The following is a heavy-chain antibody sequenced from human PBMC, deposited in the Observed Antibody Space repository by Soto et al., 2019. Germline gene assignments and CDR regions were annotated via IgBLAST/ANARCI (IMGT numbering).Heavy chain of an antibody. CDR1: GGSITNSNW. CDR3: ARGPPIVGNTSPLDS. J-gene: IGHJ4*02. CDR2: IYHAGST. V-gene: IGHV4-4*02. Sequence: SETLSLTCTVSGGSITNSNWWSWVRLPPAKGLEWIGDIYHAGSTKYNPSLERRVTMSVDTSNNQFALTLNSVTAADTAVYFCARGPPIVGNTSPLDSWGQGTLVTVSS. D-gene: IGHD2-21*01.